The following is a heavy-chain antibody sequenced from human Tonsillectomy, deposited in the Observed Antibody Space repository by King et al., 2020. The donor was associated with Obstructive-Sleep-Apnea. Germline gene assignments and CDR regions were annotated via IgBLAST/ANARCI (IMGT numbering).Heavy chain of an antibody. Sequence: QLVQSGSEVKKPGTSVRVSCKASGYTFTSYGYAISWVRQAPGQGLEWMGWIITYSGNTRSEQKLLGRVTMTTDTSRRTAYMELRSLRSDDTAVYYCARVRTEAGSETFDMWGQGTMVTVSS. CDR1: GYTFTSYGYA. CDR3: ARVRTEAGSETFDM. V-gene: IGHV1-18*04. J-gene: IGHJ3*02. CDR2: IITYSGNT. D-gene: IGHD6-13*01.